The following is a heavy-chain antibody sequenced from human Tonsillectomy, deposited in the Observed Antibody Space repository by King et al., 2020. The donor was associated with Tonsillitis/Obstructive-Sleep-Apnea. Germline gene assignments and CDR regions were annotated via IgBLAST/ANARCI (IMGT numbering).Heavy chain of an antibody. Sequence: LQLQESGPGLVKPSETLSLTCTVSGGSISSSSYYWGWIRQPPGKGLEWIGSIYYSGRTYYNPSLKSRVTISVDTSKNQFSLKLSSVTAADTAVYYCARADISDAFDIWGQGTMVTVSS. V-gene: IGHV4-39*01. D-gene: IGHD5-12*01. CDR1: GGSISSSSYY. J-gene: IGHJ3*02. CDR3: ARADISDAFDI. CDR2: IYYSGRT.